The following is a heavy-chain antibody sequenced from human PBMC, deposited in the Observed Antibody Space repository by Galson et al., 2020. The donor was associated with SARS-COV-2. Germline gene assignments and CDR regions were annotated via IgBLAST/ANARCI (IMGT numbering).Heavy chain of an antibody. CDR3: AKDRDTMVRGVIITGYYYGMDV. J-gene: IGHJ6*02. CDR1: GFTFSSYA. Sequence: GESLKISCAASGFTFSSYAMSWVRQAPGKGLEWVSAISGSGGSTYYADSVKGRFTISRDNSKNTLYLQMNSLRAEDTAVYYCAKDRDTMVRGVIITGYYYGMDVWGQGTTVTVSS. D-gene: IGHD3-10*01. CDR2: ISGSGGST. V-gene: IGHV3-23*01.